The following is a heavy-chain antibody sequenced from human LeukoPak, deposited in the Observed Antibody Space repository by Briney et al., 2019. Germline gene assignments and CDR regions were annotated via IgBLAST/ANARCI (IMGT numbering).Heavy chain of an antibody. CDR3: ARGTSYYDSSGYFLGYYYYYYMDV. Sequence: ASVKVSCKASGYTFTSYGISWVRQAPGQGLEWMGWISAYNGNTNYAQKLQGRVTMTTDTSTSTAYMELRSLRSDGTAVYYCARGTSYYDSSGYFLGYYYYYYMDVWGKGTTVTVSS. V-gene: IGHV1-18*01. J-gene: IGHJ6*03. CDR1: GYTFTSYG. D-gene: IGHD3-22*01. CDR2: ISAYNGNT.